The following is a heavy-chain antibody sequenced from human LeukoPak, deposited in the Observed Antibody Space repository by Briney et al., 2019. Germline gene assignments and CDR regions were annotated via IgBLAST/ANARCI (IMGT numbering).Heavy chain of an antibody. D-gene: IGHD3-10*01. J-gene: IGHJ4*02. CDR2: INAGNGNT. CDR1: GYTFTSYA. Sequence: ASVKVSCKASGYTFTSYAMHWVRQAPGQRLEWMGWINAGNGNTKYSQKFQGRVTIARDTSASTAYMELSSLRSEDTAVYYCARDLRRRFGELGDWGQGTLVTVSS. CDR3: ARDLRRRFGELGD. V-gene: IGHV1-3*01.